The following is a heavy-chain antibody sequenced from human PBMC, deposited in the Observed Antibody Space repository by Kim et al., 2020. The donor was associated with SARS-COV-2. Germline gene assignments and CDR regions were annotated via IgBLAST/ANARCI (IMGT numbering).Heavy chain of an antibody. D-gene: IGHD3-3*01. V-gene: IGHV3-23*01. J-gene: IGHJ4*02. CDR3: AKRAYYDFWSGLDYFDY. Sequence: VKGRFTISRDNSKNTLYLQMNSLRAEDTAVYYCAKRAYYDFWSGLDYFDYWGQGTLVTVSS.